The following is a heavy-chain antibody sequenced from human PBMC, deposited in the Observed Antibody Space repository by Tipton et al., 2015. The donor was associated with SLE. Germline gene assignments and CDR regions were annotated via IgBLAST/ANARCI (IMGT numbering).Heavy chain of an antibody. D-gene: IGHD3-3*01. CDR2: IIPMFSTT. Sequence: QSGAEVKKPGSSVKVSCKASGDTFSSYAINWVRQAPGQGLEWVGGIIPMFSTTNYAQKFQGRVTITSDESTSTAYMELSSLRSEDTAVYYCARGRAYYDFWSGYHFDYWGQGTLVTVSS. CDR3: ARGRAYYDFWSGYHFDY. J-gene: IGHJ4*02. V-gene: IGHV1-69*01. CDR1: GDTFSSYA.